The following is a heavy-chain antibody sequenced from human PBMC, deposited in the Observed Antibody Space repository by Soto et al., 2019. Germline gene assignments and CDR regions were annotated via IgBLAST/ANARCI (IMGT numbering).Heavy chain of an antibody. CDR2: IYPGDSDT. Sequence: GESLKISCKGSGYSFTNYWIGWVRQMPGKGLEWMGIIYPGDSDTRYSPSFQGQVTISADKSISTAYLQWSSLKASDTAMYYCARNGPYYDFWSGYYRPERYYYYGMDVWGQGTTVTVSS. CDR3: ARNGPYYDFWSGYYRPERYYYYGMDV. V-gene: IGHV5-51*01. CDR1: GYSFTNYW. J-gene: IGHJ6*02. D-gene: IGHD3-3*01.